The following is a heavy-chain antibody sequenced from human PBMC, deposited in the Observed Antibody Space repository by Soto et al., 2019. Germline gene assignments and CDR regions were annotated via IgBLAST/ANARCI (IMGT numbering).Heavy chain of an antibody. CDR2: MNPNSGNT. CDR3: AVGVRGYYDILTSGYYFDY. D-gene: IGHD3-9*01. Sequence: ASVKVSCKASGYTFTSYDINWVRQATGRGLEWMGWMNPNSGNTGYAQKFQGRVTMTRNTSISTAYMELSSLRSEDTAVYYCAVGVRGYYDILTSGYYFDYWGQGTPVTVSS. V-gene: IGHV1-8*01. J-gene: IGHJ4*02. CDR1: GYTFTSYD.